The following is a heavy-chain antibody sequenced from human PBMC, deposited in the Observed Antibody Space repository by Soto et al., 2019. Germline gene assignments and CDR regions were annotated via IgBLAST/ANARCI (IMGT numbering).Heavy chain of an antibody. CDR2: ISYAGSQK. CDR3: VKEMAGSYYSAYHFDY. CDR1: GFTFSSYG. V-gene: IGHV3-30*18. J-gene: IGHJ4*02. Sequence: SLRLSCVASGFTFSSYGMHWVRQAPGKGLEWVALISYAGSQKYFGVSVKGRFTISRDNSKNTLYLEMNSRRGDDTALYYCVKEMAGSYYSAYHFDYWGQGTQVTVSS. D-gene: IGHD1-26*01.